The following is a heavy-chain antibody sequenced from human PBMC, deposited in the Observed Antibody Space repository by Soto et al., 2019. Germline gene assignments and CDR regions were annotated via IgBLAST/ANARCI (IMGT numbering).Heavy chain of an antibody. V-gene: IGHV4-4*02. Sequence: QVQLQESGPGLVKPSETLSLTCAVSGGSVSGNYWWSWVRQTPGKGLEWIGEIYHSGTTNYTPSLKSRVTISIDKSRNQFSLKLSAVTAADTAVYYCARDVAAAGTYSFEYWGQGTLVTVSA. J-gene: IGHJ4*02. CDR1: GGSVSGNYW. D-gene: IGHD6-13*01. CDR2: IYHSGTT. CDR3: ARDVAAAGTYSFEY.